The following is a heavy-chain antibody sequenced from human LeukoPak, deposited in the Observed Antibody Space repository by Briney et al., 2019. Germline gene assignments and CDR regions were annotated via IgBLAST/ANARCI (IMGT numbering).Heavy chain of an antibody. Sequence: ASVRVSCKTSGYTFSNFGINWVRQAPGQGLEWMGWISGNNDNPNFGQKFQGRFTVTTDSSTSTAYMELRNLRFDDTAVYYCARDGTSTDDYWGQGTLVTVSS. V-gene: IGHV1-18*01. CDR3: ARDGTSTDDY. D-gene: IGHD2-2*01. CDR1: GYTFSNFG. J-gene: IGHJ4*02. CDR2: ISGNNDNP.